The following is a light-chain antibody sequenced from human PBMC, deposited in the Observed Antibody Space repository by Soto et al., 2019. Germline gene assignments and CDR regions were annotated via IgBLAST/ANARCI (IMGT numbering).Light chain of an antibody. CDR1: QSVSNN. J-gene: IGKJ1*01. CDR2: GAS. V-gene: IGKV3-15*01. Sequence: RVMTQSPATLSVSPGDSATLSCRASQSVSNNLAWYHQKPGQAPRVLIYGASIRATGVPARFSGSGSGTEFTLTISSLQSEDFALFYCQQYYNWPLTFGQGTKVDIK. CDR3: QQYYNWPLT.